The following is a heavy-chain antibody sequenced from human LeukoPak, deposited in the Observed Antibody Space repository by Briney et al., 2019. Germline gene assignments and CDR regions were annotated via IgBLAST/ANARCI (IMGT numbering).Heavy chain of an antibody. Sequence: PGGPLRLSCAASGSTFSSYNTNWVRQAPGKGLEWVSYITSSFTIYYADSVKGRFTISRDNANNSLYLQMNSLRDEDTAVYYCARDDSNGYPHYDYWGQGTLVTVSS. J-gene: IGHJ4*02. CDR1: GSTFSSYN. V-gene: IGHV3-48*02. D-gene: IGHD3-22*01. CDR3: ARDDSNGYPHYDY. CDR2: ITSSFTI.